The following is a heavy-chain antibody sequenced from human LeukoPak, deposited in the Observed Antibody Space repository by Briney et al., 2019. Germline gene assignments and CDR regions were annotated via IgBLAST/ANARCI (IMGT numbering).Heavy chain of an antibody. Sequence: PGGSLRLSCATSGFNFTNFAMNWVRQAPGKGLEWVSFISGSGGTKHYADSVKGRFTISRDNAKNSLYLQMNSLRAEDTAVYYCARDRDSSSYPPWYYYGMDVWGQGTTVTVSS. CDR3: ARDRDSSSYPPWYYYGMDV. D-gene: IGHD6-13*01. CDR2: ISGSGGTK. CDR1: GFNFTNFA. V-gene: IGHV3-48*04. J-gene: IGHJ6*02.